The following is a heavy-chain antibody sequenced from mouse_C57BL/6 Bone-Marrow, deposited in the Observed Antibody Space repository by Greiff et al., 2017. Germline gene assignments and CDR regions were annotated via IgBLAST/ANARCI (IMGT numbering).Heavy chain of an antibody. V-gene: IGHV1-63*01. D-gene: IGHD1-1*01. J-gene: IGHJ2*01. CDR2: IYPGGGYT. CDR3: ARSTTVVPYYFDY. CDR1: GYTFTNYW. Sequence: QVQLKQSGAELVRPGTSVKMSCKASGYTFTNYWIGWAKQRPGHGLEWIGDIYPGGGYTNYNEKFKGKATLTADKSSSTAYMQCSSLTSEDSAIYYCARSTTVVPYYFDYWGQGTTLTVSS.